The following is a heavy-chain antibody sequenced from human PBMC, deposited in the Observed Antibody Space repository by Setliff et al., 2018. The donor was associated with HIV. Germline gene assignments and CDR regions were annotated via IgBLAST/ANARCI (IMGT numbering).Heavy chain of an antibody. D-gene: IGHD1-20*01. V-gene: IGHV3-48*01. CDR2: ISFGSRAI. J-gene: IGHJ4*02. CDR3: ARDRHNWAVDY. Sequence: GGSLRLSCAASGFDFSSSQFNWVRQAPGKGLEWVSYISFGSRAIYYADSVKGRFTISRDDAKNSVFLHMNSLRAEDTAVYYCARDRHNWAVDYWGQGTLVTVPQ. CDR1: GFDFSSSQ.